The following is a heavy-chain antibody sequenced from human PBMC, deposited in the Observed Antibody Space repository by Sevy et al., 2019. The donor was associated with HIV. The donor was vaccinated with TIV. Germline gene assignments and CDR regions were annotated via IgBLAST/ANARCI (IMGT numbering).Heavy chain of an antibody. CDR3: ARRNNFDI. J-gene: IGHJ3*02. Sequence: SETLSLTCTVSGGSINSDHWNWIRQPPGKGLGWIGYVYYTAGTNYNPSLKNRVTISVDRTKNQFSLKLTSLTAAHTAVYYCARRNNFDIWGQGTMVTVSS. V-gene: IGHV4-59*08. D-gene: IGHD1-20*01. CDR2: VYYTAGT. CDR1: GGSINSDH.